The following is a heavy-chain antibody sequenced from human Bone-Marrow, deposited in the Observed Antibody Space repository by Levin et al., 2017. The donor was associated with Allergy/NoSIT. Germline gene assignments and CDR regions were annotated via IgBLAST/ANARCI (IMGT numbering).Heavy chain of an antibody. J-gene: IGHJ5*02. V-gene: IGHV5-51*01. CDR2: IYIADSDT. CDR3: AQTSVDTWLDP. CDR1: GFLFNNQW. Sequence: GESLKISCKGSGFLFNNQWIAWVRQLPGKGPEWMGIIYIADSDTRYSPSFQGHVTFSADRSISTAYLEWSSLKASDTAMYYCAQTSVDTWLDPWGQGTQVTVSS. D-gene: IGHD1-1*01.